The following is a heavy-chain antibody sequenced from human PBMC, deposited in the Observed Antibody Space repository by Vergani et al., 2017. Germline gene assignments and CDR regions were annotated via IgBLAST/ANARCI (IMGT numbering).Heavy chain of an antibody. J-gene: IGHJ4*02. CDR2: ISGSGGST. Sequence: EVQLLESGGGLVQPGGSLRLSCAASGFTFSSYAMSRVRQAPGKGLEWVSAISGSGGSTYYADSVKGRFTIPRDKSKNTLYLQMNSLRAEDTAVYYCAIPPYDFWSGYYAYWGQGTLVTGSS. CDR3: AIPPYDFWSGYYAY. D-gene: IGHD3-3*01. CDR1: GFTFSSYA. V-gene: IGHV3-23*01.